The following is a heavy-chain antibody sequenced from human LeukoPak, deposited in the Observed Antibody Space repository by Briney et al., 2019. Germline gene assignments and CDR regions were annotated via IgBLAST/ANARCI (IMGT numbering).Heavy chain of an antibody. J-gene: IGHJ4*02. CDR3: ARAAPSQLYCSGGSCFHNFDY. CDR1: GYSISSGYY. D-gene: IGHD2-15*01. V-gene: IGHV4-38-2*02. CDR2: IYHSGST. Sequence: SETLSLTCTVSGYSISSGYYWGWIRQPPGKGLEWIGIIYHSGSTYFNPSLKSRVTISVDTSKNQFSLKLTSVTAADTAVYYCARAAPSQLYCSGGSCFHNFDYWGQGTLVTVSS.